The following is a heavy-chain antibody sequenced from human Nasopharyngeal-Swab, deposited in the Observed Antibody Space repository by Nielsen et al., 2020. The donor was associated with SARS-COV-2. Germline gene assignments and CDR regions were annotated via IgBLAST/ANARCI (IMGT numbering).Heavy chain of an antibody. CDR2: IYPGDSDT. V-gene: IGHV5-51*01. D-gene: IGHD2-15*01. J-gene: IGHJ2*01. CDR1: GYSFTNNW. Sequence: GESLKISCKGSGYSFTNNWIGWVRQMPGKGLELMGIIYPGDSDTKYSPSLQGQVTISADKSSSTAYLQWSSLKASDSGMYYCARQCCSGGTCYSWWYFDLWGRGTLVTVSS. CDR3: ARQCCSGGTCYSWWYFDL.